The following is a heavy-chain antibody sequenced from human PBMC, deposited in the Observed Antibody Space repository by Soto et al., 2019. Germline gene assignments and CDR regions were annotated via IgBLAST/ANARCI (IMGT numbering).Heavy chain of an antibody. D-gene: IGHD6-13*01. CDR1: GFTFDDYA. CDR3: AKDMRGGSSSSRYYYGLDV. Sequence: EVQLVESGGGLVQPGRSLRLSCAASGFTFDDYAMHWVRQAPGKGLEWVSGISWNSGTIVYADSVKGRFTISRDNAKNSLYLQMNSLRGDDTALYYCAKDMRGGSSSSRYYYGLDVWGQRTTVTVSS. V-gene: IGHV3-9*01. J-gene: IGHJ6*02. CDR2: ISWNSGTI.